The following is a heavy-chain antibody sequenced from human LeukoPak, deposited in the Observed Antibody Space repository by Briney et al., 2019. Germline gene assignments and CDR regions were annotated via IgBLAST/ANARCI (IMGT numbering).Heavy chain of an antibody. CDR2: IYTSGST. D-gene: IGHD3-22*01. CDR1: GGSISSYY. V-gene: IGHV4-4*09. Sequence: SETLSLTCTVSGGSISSYYWSWIRQPPGKGLEWIGYIYTSGSTNYNPSLKSRVTISVDTSKNQFSLKLSSVTAADTAVYYCARLDYDSSVDGAFDIWGQGTMVTVSS. CDR3: ARLDYDSSVDGAFDI. J-gene: IGHJ3*02.